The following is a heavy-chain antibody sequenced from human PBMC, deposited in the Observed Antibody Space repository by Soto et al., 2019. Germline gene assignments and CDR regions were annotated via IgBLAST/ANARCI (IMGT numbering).Heavy chain of an antibody. Sequence: GGSLRLSCAASGFTSWDYDMSWIRQAPGKGLEWVSAISGSGGTTYYSDSVKGRFTISRDNSKNTVYLQMNDLRVEDAAEYFCAKDSWAIFGVPAGEYYAMDVWGQGTTVTVSS. CDR3: AKDSWAIFGVPAGEYYAMDV. J-gene: IGHJ6*02. CDR1: GFTSWDYD. D-gene: IGHD3-3*01. CDR2: ISGSGGTT. V-gene: IGHV3-23*01.